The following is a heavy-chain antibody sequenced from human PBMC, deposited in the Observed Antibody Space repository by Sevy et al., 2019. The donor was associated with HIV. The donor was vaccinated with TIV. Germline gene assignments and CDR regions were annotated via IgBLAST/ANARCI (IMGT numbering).Heavy chain of an antibody. CDR3: KREDRDGYFEY. CDR1: GYTFTGYY. Sequence: ASVKVSCKASGYTFTGYYMHWMRQAPGQGLEWMGWINPDSGGPTYAPKFQGRVTLTRHTSISTAYMDLSRLKTDDTAGYYCKREDRDGYFEYWGQGTLVTVSS. CDR2: INPDSGGP. J-gene: IGHJ4*02. V-gene: IGHV1-2*02.